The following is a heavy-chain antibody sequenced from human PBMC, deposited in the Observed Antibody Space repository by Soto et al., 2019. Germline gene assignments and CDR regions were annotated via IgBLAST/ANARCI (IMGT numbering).Heavy chain of an antibody. Sequence: PGGSLRLSCAASGFTFSSYAMHWVRQAPGKGLEWVAVISYDGSNKYYADSVKGRFTISRDNSKNTLYLQMNSLRAEDTAVYYCASVVYAITYYYGMDVWGQGTTVTVSS. D-gene: IGHD2-8*02. V-gene: IGHV3-30-3*01. J-gene: IGHJ6*02. CDR2: ISYDGSNK. CDR3: ASVVYAITYYYGMDV. CDR1: GFTFSSYA.